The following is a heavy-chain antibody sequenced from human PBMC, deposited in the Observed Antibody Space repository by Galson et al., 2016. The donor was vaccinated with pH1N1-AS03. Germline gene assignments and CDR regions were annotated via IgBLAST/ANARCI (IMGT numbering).Heavy chain of an antibody. Sequence: QSGAEVKKPGESLKISCKVSGYNFMSYWIGWVRQMPGKGLEWLGIMYPEDSDVRYSPSLRGQVTISADKSISTAYLQWTSLEASDTAIYCCARPSPLGIPGRKGLYAFDLWGQGTKVTVSS. CDR2: MYPEDSDV. CDR3: ARPSPLGIPGRKGLYAFDL. J-gene: IGHJ3*01. CDR1: GYNFMSYW. V-gene: IGHV5-51*03. D-gene: IGHD7-27*01.